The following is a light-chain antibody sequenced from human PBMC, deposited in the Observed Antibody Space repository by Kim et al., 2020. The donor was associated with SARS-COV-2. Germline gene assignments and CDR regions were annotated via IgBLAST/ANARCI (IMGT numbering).Light chain of an antibody. CDR2: AAS. V-gene: IGKV1-NL1*01. CDR3: QQSYGIPWT. Sequence: GDRVTITGRASQDTSHSLAWYQQTPGTATKLLLYAASKLQAGVPSRFSGSGSGTDYTLTISSLQSEDSATFYCQQSYGIPWTFGQGTKVDIK. J-gene: IGKJ1*01. CDR1: QDTSHS.